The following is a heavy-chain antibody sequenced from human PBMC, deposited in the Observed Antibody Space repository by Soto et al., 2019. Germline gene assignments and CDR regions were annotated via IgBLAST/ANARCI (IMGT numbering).Heavy chain of an antibody. Sequence: SETLSLTCAVYGGSFSGYYWSWIRQPPGKGLEWIGEINHSGSTNYNPSLKSRVTISVDTSKNQFSLKLSSVTAADTAVYYCAVGRGYSYGPPPDYWGQGTPVTVSA. V-gene: IGHV4-34*01. D-gene: IGHD5-18*01. J-gene: IGHJ4*02. CDR1: GGSFSGYY. CDR2: INHSGST. CDR3: AVGRGYSYGPPPDY.